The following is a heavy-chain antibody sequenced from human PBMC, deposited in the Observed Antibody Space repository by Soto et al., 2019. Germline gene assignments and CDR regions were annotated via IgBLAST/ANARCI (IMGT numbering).Heavy chain of an antibody. J-gene: IGHJ4*02. CDR2: IIPILGIA. V-gene: IGHV1-69*08. CDR3: AREAQLVPQFDY. CDR1: GGTFSSYT. D-gene: IGHD6-6*01. Sequence: QVQLVQSGAEVKKPGSSVKVSCKASGGTFSSYTISWVRQAPGQGLEWMGRIIPILGIANYAQKFQGRVTSTADKSTSTAYMKLSRLRSEDTAVYYCAREAQLVPQFDYWGQGTLVTVSS.